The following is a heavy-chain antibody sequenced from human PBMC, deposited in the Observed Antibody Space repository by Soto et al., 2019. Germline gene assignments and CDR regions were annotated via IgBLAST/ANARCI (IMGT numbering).Heavy chain of an antibody. Sequence: GESLKISCQGSGYSFTSYWIGWVRQMPGKGLEWMGIIYPGDSDIIYSPSFQGQVTISADKSISTAYLQWSSLKASDTAMYYCARRIAVAGPEYGMDVWGQGTTVTVSS. CDR1: GYSFTSYW. D-gene: IGHD6-19*01. CDR2: IYPGDSDI. V-gene: IGHV5-51*01. J-gene: IGHJ6*02. CDR3: ARRIAVAGPEYGMDV.